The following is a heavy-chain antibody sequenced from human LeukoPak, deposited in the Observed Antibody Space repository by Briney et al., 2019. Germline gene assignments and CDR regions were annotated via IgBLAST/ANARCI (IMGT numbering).Heavy chain of an antibody. CDR3: ARDASSPYCGGDCYSPGAFDI. CDR2: ISAYNGNT. Sequence: ASVKVSRKASGYNFTNFGISWVRQAPGQGLEWMGWISAYNGNTNYAQKLQGRVTMTTDTSTSTAYMELRSLRSDDTAVYYCARDASSPYCGGDCYSPGAFDIWGQGTMVTVSS. CDR1: GYNFTNFG. J-gene: IGHJ3*02. D-gene: IGHD2-21*02. V-gene: IGHV1-18*01.